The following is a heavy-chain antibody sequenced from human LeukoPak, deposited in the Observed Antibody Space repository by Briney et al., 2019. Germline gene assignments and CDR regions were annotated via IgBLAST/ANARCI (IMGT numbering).Heavy chain of an antibody. CDR1: GFTFSSYS. CDR2: ISSSSSYI. D-gene: IGHD3-10*01. Sequence: GGSLRLSCAASGFTFSSYSMNWVRQAPGKGLEWVSSISSSSSYIYYADSVKGRFTISRDNAKNSLYLQMNSLRAEDTAVYYCARGERETRITKARAGVRYYYYMDVWGKGTTVTVSS. CDR3: ARGERETRITKARAGVRYYYYMDV. V-gene: IGHV3-21*01. J-gene: IGHJ6*03.